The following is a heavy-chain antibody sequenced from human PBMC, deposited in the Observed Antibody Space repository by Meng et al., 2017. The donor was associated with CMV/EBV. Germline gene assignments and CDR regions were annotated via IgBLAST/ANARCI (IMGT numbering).Heavy chain of an antibody. CDR1: GFSLSTSGVG. D-gene: IGHD3-3*01. CDR3: AHSRITIFGVVPYYFDY. CDR2: IYWDDDK. V-gene: IGHV2-5*02. Sequence: QITLKESGPTLVKPXXTLTLTRPFSGFSLSTSGVGVGWIRQPPGKALEWLALIYWDDDKRYSPSLKSRLTITKDTSKNQVVLTMTNMDPVDTATYYCAHSRITIFGVVPYYFDYWGQGTLVTVSS. J-gene: IGHJ4*02.